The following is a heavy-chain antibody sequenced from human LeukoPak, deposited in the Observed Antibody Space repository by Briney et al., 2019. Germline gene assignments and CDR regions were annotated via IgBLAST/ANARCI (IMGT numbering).Heavy chain of an antibody. CDR1: GYTYILYG. Sequence: SVTLLYSPSGYTYILYGIRWVRQPPGQGLEGMGWISAYNGNTNYAQKLQGRVPITRDTSTSTAYMELRSRRSDDAGVYYCARDTGGVGAHSVDWFDPWGQGTLVTVSS. D-gene: IGHD1-26*01. CDR2: ISAYNGNT. CDR3: ARDTGGVGAHSVDWFDP. J-gene: IGHJ5*02. V-gene: IGHV1-18*01.